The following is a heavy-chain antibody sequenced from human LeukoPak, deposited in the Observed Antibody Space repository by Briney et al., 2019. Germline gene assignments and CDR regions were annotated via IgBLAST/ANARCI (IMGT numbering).Heavy chain of an antibody. J-gene: IGHJ4*02. CDR1: GLTFSSYA. CDR3: AKNLLQGSGWNY. CDR2: ISGSGGST. Sequence: GGSLRLSCAASGLTFSSYAMSWVRQAPGKGLEWVSAISGSGGSTYYADSVKGRFTISRDNSKNTLYLQMNSLRAEDTAVYYCAKNLLQGSGWNYWGQGTLVTVSS. V-gene: IGHV3-23*01. D-gene: IGHD6-19*01.